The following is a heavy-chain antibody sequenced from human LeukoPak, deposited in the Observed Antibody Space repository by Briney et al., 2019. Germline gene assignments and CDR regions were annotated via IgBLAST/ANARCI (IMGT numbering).Heavy chain of an antibody. CDR3: ARDTDYGDSGLDY. CDR1: GFTFSSYS. CDR2: FSSSSSYI. Sequence: PGGSLRLSCAASGFTFSSYSMNWVRQAPGKGLEWVSSFSSSSSYIDYADSVKGRFTISRDNAKNSLYLQMNSLRAEDTAVYYCARDTDYGDSGLDYWGLGTLVTVSS. J-gene: IGHJ4*02. D-gene: IGHD4-17*01. V-gene: IGHV3-21*01.